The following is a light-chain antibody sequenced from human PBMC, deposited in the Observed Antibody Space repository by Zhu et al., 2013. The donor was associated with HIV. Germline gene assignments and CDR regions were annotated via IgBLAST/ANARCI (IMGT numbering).Light chain of an antibody. J-gene: IGKJ4*01. CDR2: GAS. CDR1: QSVNSDF. Sequence: DIVLTQSPGTLSVSPGDRVTLSCRASQSVNSDFLAWYQQKTGQPPRLLIYGASSRATGVPDRFSGSGSGTDFTLTITSLAVVKNFAGLLLVQQYGSSPLT. CDR3: QQYGSSPLT. V-gene: IGKV3-20*01.